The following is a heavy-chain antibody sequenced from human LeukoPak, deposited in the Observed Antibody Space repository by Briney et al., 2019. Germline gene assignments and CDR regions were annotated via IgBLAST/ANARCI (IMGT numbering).Heavy chain of an antibody. CDR3: ARGTGSGSYLLDY. Sequence: GGSLRLSCAVSGFTFDDYAMHWIRQPPGKGLQWVSLISGPGSVTHQADSVKGRFTISRDNSKSSLYLQMSSLRTEDTALYYCARGTGSGSYLLDYWGQGTLVTVSS. J-gene: IGHJ4*02. CDR1: GFTFDDYA. CDR2: ISGPGSVT. D-gene: IGHD6-6*01. V-gene: IGHV3-43*02.